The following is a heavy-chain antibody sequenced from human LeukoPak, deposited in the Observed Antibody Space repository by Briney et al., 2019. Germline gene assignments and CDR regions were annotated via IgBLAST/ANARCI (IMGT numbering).Heavy chain of an antibody. D-gene: IGHD6-19*01. CDR3: AKGVIAVAGRAFDI. J-gene: IGHJ3*02. V-gene: IGHV3-9*01. Sequence: QAGGSLRLSCAASGFTFDDYAMHWVRQAPGKGLEWVSGISWNSGSIGYADSVKGRFTISRDNAKNSLYLQMNSLRAEDTALYYCAKGVIAVAGRAFDIWGQGTMVAVSS. CDR1: GFTFDDYA. CDR2: ISWNSGSI.